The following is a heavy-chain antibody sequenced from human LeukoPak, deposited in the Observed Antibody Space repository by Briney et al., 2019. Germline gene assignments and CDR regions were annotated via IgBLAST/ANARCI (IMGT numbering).Heavy chain of an antibody. D-gene: IGHD3-22*01. CDR2: INPSGGHT. CDR3: ARTYDSSGYYHYIDY. CDR1: GYTFTSYY. J-gene: IGHJ4*02. V-gene: IGHV1-46*01. Sequence: ASVKVSCKASGYTFTSYYLHWVRQAPGQGLEWMGIINPSGGHTTYAQKFQGRVTITRDTSTSTVYMELSSLTSEDTAVYYCARTYDSSGYYHYIDYWGQGTLVTVPS.